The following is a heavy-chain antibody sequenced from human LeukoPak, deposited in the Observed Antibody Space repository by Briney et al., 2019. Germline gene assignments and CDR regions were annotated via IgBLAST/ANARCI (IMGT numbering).Heavy chain of an antibody. CDR3: ARGFYSSSWYGSDWFDP. V-gene: IGHV3-74*01. D-gene: IGHD6-13*01. CDR1: GFTFSSYW. J-gene: IGHJ5*02. Sequence: GGSLRLSCAASGFTFSSYWMHWVRQAPGKGLVWVSRINSDGSSTSYADSVKGRFTISRDNAKNTLYLQMNSLRAEDTAVYYCARGFYSSSWYGSDWFDPWGQGTLVTVSS. CDR2: INSDGSST.